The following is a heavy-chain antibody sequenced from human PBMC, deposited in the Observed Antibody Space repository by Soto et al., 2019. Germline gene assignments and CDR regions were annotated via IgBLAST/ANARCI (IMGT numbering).Heavy chain of an antibody. D-gene: IGHD3-3*01. J-gene: IGHJ5*02. V-gene: IGHV3-23*01. CDR3: AKSGVNYDFWSGYYAYNWFDP. CDR1: GFTFSSYA. CDR2: ISGSGGST. Sequence: PGGSLRLSCAASGFTFSSYAMSWVRQAPGKGLEWVSAISGSGGSTYYADSVKGRFTISRDNSKNTLYLQMNSLRAEDTAVYYCAKSGVNYDFWSGYYAYNWFDPWGQGTLVTVSS.